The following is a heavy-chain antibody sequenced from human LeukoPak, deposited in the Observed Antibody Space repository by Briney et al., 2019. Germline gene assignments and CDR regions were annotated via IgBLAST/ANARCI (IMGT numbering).Heavy chain of an antibody. D-gene: IGHD5-12*01. CDR2: IKQDGSEK. J-gene: IGHJ4*02. CDR3: ARERGYSGDEHFYY. V-gene: IGHV3-7*01. CDR1: GFTFSSYW. Sequence: PGGSLRLSCAASGFTFSSYWMSWVRQAPGKGLEWVAHIKQDGSEKYYVDSVKGRFTISRDNAKNSLYLQMNSLRAEDTAVYYCARERGYSGDEHFYYLGQAALVTVSS.